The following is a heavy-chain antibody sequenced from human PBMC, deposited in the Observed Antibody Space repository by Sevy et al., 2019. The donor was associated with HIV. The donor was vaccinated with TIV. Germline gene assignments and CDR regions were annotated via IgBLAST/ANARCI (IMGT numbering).Heavy chain of an antibody. D-gene: IGHD6-13*01. CDR2: ISWRSGSI. J-gene: IGHJ1*01. CDR1: GFTFEDHA. V-gene: IGHV3-9*01. CDR3: VKGYRSSWSHSQHFHY. Sequence: GGSLRLSCAASGFTFEDHAMHWVRQAPGKGLEWVSSISWRSGSIDYADSVKGRFTISRDNAKNSLYLQMSSLRPEDTAFYYCVKGYRSSWSHSQHFHYWGQGTLVTVSS.